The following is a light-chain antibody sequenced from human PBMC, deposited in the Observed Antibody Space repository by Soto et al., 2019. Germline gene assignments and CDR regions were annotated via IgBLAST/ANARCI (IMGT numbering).Light chain of an antibody. CDR3: QSHDSSLSGL. Sequence: QSVLTQPPSVSGAPGQRVTISCTGSSSNIGAGYDVHWYQQLPGTAPKLLIYGNSNRPSGVPDRFSGSKSGTSASLAITGLQAEDEADYYCQSHDSSLSGLFGTGTKVTVL. J-gene: IGLJ1*01. V-gene: IGLV1-40*01. CDR1: SSNIGAGYD. CDR2: GNS.